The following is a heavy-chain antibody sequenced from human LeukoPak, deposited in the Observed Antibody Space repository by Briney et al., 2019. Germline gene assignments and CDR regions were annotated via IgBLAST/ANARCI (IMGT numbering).Heavy chain of an antibody. CDR1: GYTFTGYY. CDR2: ISPNSGGT. Sequence: ASVKVSCKASGYTFTGYYMHWVRQAPGQGLEWMGWISPNSGGTNYAQKFQGRVTMTRDTSISTAYMELSRLRSDDTAVYYCARAGGGSFRFDYWGQGTLVTVSS. V-gene: IGHV1-2*02. CDR3: ARAGGGSFRFDY. D-gene: IGHD2-15*01. J-gene: IGHJ4*02.